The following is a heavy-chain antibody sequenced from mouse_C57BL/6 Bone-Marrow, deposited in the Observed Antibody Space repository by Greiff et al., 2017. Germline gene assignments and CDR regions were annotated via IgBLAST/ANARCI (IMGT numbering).Heavy chain of an antibody. CDR1: GYTFTSYW. D-gene: IGHD3-2*02. Sequence: QVQLQQPGAELVKPGASVKLSCKASGYTFTSYWMHWVKQRPGQGLEWIGMIYPDSGSTNYNEKFKSKATLTVDTSSSTAYMQLSSLTSEDSAVYYCARKATRESALDDWGQGTSVTVSS. V-gene: IGHV1-64*01. J-gene: IGHJ4*01. CDR2: IYPDSGST. CDR3: ARKATRESALDD.